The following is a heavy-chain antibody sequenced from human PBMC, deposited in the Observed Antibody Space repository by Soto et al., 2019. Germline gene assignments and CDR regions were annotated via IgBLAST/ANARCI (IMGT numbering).Heavy chain of an antibody. D-gene: IGHD3-22*01. CDR1: GGLFSSYA. V-gene: IGHV1-69*01. CDR3: ARGGSGYVWFNEF. Sequence: QEQLVQSGAEVKKSGSSVKVSCKDTGGLFSSYAVSWVRQAPGQGLEGMGGIIPVLDTVYYAQKFQGRVTIPADESTNTAYMELSSLRSEDTAMYYCARGGSGYVWFNEFWGQGTLVTVSS. J-gene: IGHJ4*02. CDR2: IIPVLDTV.